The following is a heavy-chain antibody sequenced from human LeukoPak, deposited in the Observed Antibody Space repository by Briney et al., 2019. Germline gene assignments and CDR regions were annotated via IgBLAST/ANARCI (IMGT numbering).Heavy chain of an antibody. D-gene: IGHD2/OR15-2a*01. V-gene: IGHV3-23*01. CDR1: AFPFSSHG. Sequence: GGSLRLSCAGSAFPFSSHGMNWVRQAPGKGLEWVSGISPGGGPTYYADSVKGRFTISRDDSKSTLYLQMTNLRADDTAVYYCARDKNIFVGDGGLGYNFYMDVWGKGTTVTISS. CDR3: ARDKNIFVGDGGLGYNFYMDV. J-gene: IGHJ6*03. CDR2: ISPGGGPT.